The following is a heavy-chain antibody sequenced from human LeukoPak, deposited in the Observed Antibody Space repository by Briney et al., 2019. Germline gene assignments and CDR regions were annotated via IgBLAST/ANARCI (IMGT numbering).Heavy chain of an antibody. V-gene: IGHV4-59*01. CDR2: IYYSGST. CDR1: GGSISSYY. J-gene: IGHJ4*02. D-gene: IGHD5-24*01. CDR3: ASSVEMATEFDY. Sequence: SETLSLTCTVSGGSISSYYWSWIRQPPGKGLEWIGYIYYSGSTNYNPSLKGRVTISVDTSKNQFSLKLSSVTAADTAVYYCASSVEMATEFDYWGQGTLVTVSS.